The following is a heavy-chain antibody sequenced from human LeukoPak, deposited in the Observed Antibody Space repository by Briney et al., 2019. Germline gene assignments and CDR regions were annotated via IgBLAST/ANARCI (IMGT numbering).Heavy chain of an antibody. D-gene: IGHD1-1*01. CDR2: ISTSSYTI. Sequence: GGSPRLSCAASGFTFSNYNMNRGRQAPGKGLEGVSSISTSSYTIYYSESVQGRFTISRDNAKNSLYLQMNSLRDEDTAVYYCARDPGTDAVDIWGEGTMVSVS. V-gene: IGHV3-48*02. J-gene: IGHJ3*02. CDR1: GFTFSNYN. CDR3: ARDPGTDAVDI.